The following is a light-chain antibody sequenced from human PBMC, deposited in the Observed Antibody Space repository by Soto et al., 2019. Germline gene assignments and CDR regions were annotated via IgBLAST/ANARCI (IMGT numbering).Light chain of an antibody. CDR3: SSYSSSGTLFV. CDR2: EVT. V-gene: IGLV2-14*01. CDR1: SSDVGGHNY. J-gene: IGLJ1*01. Sequence: QSALTQAACVSGSPGQSITVSCTGTSSDVGGHNYVSWFQQHPGQAPKLLIYEVTTRPSGVSTRFSGSKSGNTASLTISGLQAEDEADYHCSSYSSSGTLFVFGTGTKVTVL.